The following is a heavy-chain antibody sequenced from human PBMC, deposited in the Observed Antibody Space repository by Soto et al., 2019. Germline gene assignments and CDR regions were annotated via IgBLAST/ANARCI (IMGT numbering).Heavy chain of an antibody. CDR1: GFTFSSYA. D-gene: IGHD3-10*01. CDR2: ISGNGGST. Sequence: EVQLVESGGGLVQPGGSLRLSCAASGFTFSSYAMNWVRQAPGKGLEYVSVISGNGGSTYYANSVKGRFTISRDNFENLLYLQMGSLRAEDMAVYYCARRGYGLYFDYWGQGTLVTVSS. CDR3: ARRGYGLYFDY. J-gene: IGHJ4*02. V-gene: IGHV3-64*01.